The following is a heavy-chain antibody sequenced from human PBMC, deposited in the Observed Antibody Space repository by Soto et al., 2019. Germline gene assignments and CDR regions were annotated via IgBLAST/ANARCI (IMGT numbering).Heavy chain of an antibody. CDR3: ATQGHCTNGVCSWNYCMDV. D-gene: IGHD2-8*01. CDR2: IDPSDSYT. Sequence: GESLKISCKGSGYSFTSYWISWVRQMPGKGLEWMGRIDPSDSYTNYSPSFQGHVTISADKSISTAYLQWSSLKASDTAMYYCATQGHCTNGVCSWNYCMDVWGQGTTVTVS. J-gene: IGHJ6*02. CDR1: GYSFTSYW. V-gene: IGHV5-10-1*01.